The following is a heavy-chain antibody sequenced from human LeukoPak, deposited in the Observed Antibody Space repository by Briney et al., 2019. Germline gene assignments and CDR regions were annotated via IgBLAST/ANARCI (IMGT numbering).Heavy chain of an antibody. CDR2: ISAYNGNT. Sequence: ASVKASCKASGYTFTSYGISWVRQAPGQGLEWMGWISAYNGNTNYAQKLQGRVTMTTDTSTSTAYMELRSLRSDDTAVYYCARDYYDILTGYHISFDPWGQGTLVTVSS. CDR1: GYTFTSYG. D-gene: IGHD3-9*01. CDR3: ARDYYDILTGYHISFDP. V-gene: IGHV1-18*01. J-gene: IGHJ5*02.